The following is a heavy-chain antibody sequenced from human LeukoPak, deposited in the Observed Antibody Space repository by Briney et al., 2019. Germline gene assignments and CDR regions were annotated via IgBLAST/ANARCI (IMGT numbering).Heavy chain of an antibody. D-gene: IGHD3-22*01. J-gene: IGHJ4*02. CDR2: ISSNGGST. V-gene: IGHV3-64D*09. CDR3: VKDDSYYYDRSGRAY. CDR1: GFTFSTYA. Sequence: GGSLRLSCSASGFTFSTYAMHWVRQAPGKGLEYVSAISSNGGSTYYADSVKGRFTISGDNSKNTLYLQMSSLRAEDTAVYHCVKDDSYYYDRSGRAYWGQGTLVTVSS.